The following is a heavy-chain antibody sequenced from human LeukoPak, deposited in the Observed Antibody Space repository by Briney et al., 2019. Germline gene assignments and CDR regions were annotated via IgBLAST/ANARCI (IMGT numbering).Heavy chain of an antibody. Sequence: SETLSLTCTVSGGSIRSFYWGWIRQPPGKGLEWIGYIYYSGSTKYNPSLKGRVSISVDTSKNQFFLKLNSVTAADTAVYYCAKGDQHADQGFDYWGQGTLVTVSS. CDR1: GGSIRSFY. CDR3: AKGDQHADQGFDY. CDR2: IYYSGST. D-gene: IGHD2-2*01. J-gene: IGHJ4*02. V-gene: IGHV4-59*01.